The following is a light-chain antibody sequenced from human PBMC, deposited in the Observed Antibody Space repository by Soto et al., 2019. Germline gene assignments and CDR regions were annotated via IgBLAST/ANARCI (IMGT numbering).Light chain of an antibody. Sequence: QSVLTQPASVSGSPGQSITISCTGSSSDVGGYNYVYWYQQHPGKAPKLMIYEVSNRPSGISNRFSGSKSGNTASLTLSGLQAEADADYYCSSYTRSSTLVFGGGTKVTVL. CDR1: SSDVGGYNY. CDR3: SSYTRSSTLV. V-gene: IGLV2-14*01. J-gene: IGLJ2*01. CDR2: EVS.